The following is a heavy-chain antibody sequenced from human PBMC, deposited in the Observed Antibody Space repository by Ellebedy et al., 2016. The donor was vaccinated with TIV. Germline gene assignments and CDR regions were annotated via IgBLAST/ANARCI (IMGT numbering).Heavy chain of an antibody. Sequence: SETLSLTCTVSGGSISSYYWSWIRQPPGKGLEWIGFIHYSGSANNNPSLQSRVTISVDTSKNQVSLNVNSVTAADTAAYYCARTTWGTGDAIDIWGQGTMVTVSS. CDR2: IHYSGSA. CDR3: ARTTWGTGDAIDI. D-gene: IGHD3-16*01. V-gene: IGHV4-59*01. CDR1: GGSISSYY. J-gene: IGHJ3*02.